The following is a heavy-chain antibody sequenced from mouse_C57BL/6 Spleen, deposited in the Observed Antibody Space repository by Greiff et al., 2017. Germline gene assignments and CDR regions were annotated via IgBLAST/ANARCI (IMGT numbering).Heavy chain of an antibody. J-gene: IGHJ1*03. Sequence: QVQLQQPGAELVRPGSSVKLSCKASGYTFTSYWMAWVKQRPGQGLEWIGNIYPSDSETHYNQKFKDKATLTVDKSSSTAYMRLSRLRSEDSAVYYWARGEYGSSSSYFDVGAQGPRSPSPQ. CDR3: ARGEYGSSSSYFDV. D-gene: IGHD1-1*01. V-gene: IGHV1-61*01. CDR2: IYPSDSET. CDR1: GYTFTSYW.